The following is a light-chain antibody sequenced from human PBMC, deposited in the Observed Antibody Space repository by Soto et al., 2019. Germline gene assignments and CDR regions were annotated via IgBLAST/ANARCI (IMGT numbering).Light chain of an antibody. CDR3: QRYNSNART. Sequence: DIQMTQSPSTLSASVGDRVTITCRASQNVDHWVAWYQQIPGKAPKFLIYDASNLESGVPSRFSGRGSGTEFTLTISSLQPDDFATYYCQRYNSNARTFGQGTRV. CDR1: QNVDHW. J-gene: IGKJ1*01. V-gene: IGKV1-5*01. CDR2: DAS.